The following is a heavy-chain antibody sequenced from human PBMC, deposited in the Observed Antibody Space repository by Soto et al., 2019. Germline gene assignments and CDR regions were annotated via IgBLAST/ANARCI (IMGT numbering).Heavy chain of an antibody. CDR2: ISAYNGNT. D-gene: IGHD3-3*01. CDR1: GYTFTSYG. CDR3: ARDRTHYDFWSGADVDWFDP. J-gene: IGHJ5*02. Sequence: GASVKVSCKASGYTFTSYGISWVRQAPGQGLEWMGWISAYNGNTNYAQKLQGRVTTTTDTSTSTAYMELRSLRSDDTAVYYCARDRTHYDFWSGADVDWFDPWGQGTLVTVSS. V-gene: IGHV1-18*01.